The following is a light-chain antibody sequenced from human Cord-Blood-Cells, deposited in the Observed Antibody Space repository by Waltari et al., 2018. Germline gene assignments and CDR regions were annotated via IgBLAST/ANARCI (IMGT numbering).Light chain of an antibody. CDR3: QQYNNWPPSYT. CDR2: GAS. Sequence: EIVMTQSPATLSVSPGERATLSCRASQCVSSNLAWYQQKPGQAPRLLIYGASTRATGIPARFSGSGSGTEFTLTISSLQSEDFAVYYCQQYNNWPPSYTFGQGTKLEIK. V-gene: IGKV3-15*01. J-gene: IGKJ2*01. CDR1: QCVSSN.